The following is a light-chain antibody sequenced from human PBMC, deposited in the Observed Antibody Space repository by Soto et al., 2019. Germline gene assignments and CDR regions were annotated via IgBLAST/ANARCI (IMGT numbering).Light chain of an antibody. J-gene: IGKJ1*01. V-gene: IGKV1-5*03. CDR1: QSISSW. CDR2: KAS. CDR3: QQYNSYPWT. Sequence: DIQMTQSPSTLSASVGDRVTITCRASQSISSWLAWYQQKPGKAPKLLIYKASSVESGVPSRFSGSGSGSAGTITISRLQPDDFATYYCQQYNSYPWTFGQGTKVEIK.